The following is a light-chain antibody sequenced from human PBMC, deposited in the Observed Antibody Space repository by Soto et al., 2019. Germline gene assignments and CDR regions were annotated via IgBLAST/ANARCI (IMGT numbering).Light chain of an antibody. V-gene: IGKV3-15*01. J-gene: IGKJ1*01. CDR2: DAS. CDR1: QSLRSS. CDR3: QQYNNWPRT. Sequence: ETMMTQSPDPLSVSLGERATLSCRASQSLRSSLAWYQQKPGQAPRLLIYDASTRATGIPARFSGSGSGTEFTLTISSLRPEDFAVYYCQQYNNWPRTFGQGTKV.